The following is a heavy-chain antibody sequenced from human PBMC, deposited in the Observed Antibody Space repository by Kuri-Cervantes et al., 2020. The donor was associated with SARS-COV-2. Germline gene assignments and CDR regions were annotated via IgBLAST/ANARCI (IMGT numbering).Heavy chain of an antibody. D-gene: IGHD5-18*01. CDR2: ISYDGSNK. V-gene: IGHV3-30*01. J-gene: IGHJ3*02. CDR3: AKATRVGYGAFDI. Sequence: GGSLRLSCAASGFTFSSYAMHWVRQAPGKGLEWVAVISYDGSNKYYADSVKGRFTISRDNAKNSLYLQMNSLRAEDTALYYCAKATRVGYGAFDIWGQGTMVTVSS. CDR1: GFTFSSYA.